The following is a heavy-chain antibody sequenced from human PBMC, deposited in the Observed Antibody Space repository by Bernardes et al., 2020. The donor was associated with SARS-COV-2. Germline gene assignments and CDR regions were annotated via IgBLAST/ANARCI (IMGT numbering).Heavy chain of an antibody. CDR1: GGSTGSYY. CDR3: ARDLSHLVRRGFDL. CDR2: IYYSGST. V-gene: IGHV4-59*01. D-gene: IGHD3-10*01. J-gene: IGHJ2*01. Sequence: SETLSLTYTISGGSTGSYYWAWIRQHPGKGLEWIVYIYYSGSTYYNPSLQSRVTISVDRPQNKFSLTLSSVTPADTAVYYGARDLSHLVRRGFDLWGRGTLVTVSS.